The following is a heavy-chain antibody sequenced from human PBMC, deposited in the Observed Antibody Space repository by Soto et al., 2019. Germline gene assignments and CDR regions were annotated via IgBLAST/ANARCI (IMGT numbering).Heavy chain of an antibody. CDR2: ISAHNGNT. CDR3: ARGRYGDY. J-gene: IGHJ4*02. D-gene: IGHD1-1*01. V-gene: IGHV1-18*01. CDR1: GYIFTTYG. Sequence: QVHLVQSGAEVKKPGASVKVSCKGSGYIFTTYGITWVRQAPGQGLEWMGWISAHNGNTNYAQKLQGRATVNRDTSTSTAYMELRNLRSDDTAVYYCARGRYGDYWGQGALVTVSS.